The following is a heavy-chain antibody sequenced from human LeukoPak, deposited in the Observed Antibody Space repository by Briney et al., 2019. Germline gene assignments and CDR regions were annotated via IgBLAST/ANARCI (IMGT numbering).Heavy chain of an antibody. CDR2: IIPIFGTA. Sequence: SVKVSCKASGGTFSSYAISWVRQAPGQGLEWMGGIIPIFGTANYAQKFQGRVTITADESTSIAYMELSSLRSEDTAVYYCARGPPDFWSGREYYFDYWGQGTLVTVSS. J-gene: IGHJ4*02. D-gene: IGHD3-3*01. V-gene: IGHV1-69*13. CDR1: GGTFSSYA. CDR3: ARGPPDFWSGREYYFDY.